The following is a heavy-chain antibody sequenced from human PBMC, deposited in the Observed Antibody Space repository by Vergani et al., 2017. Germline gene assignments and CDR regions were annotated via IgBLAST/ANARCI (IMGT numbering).Heavy chain of an antibody. CDR3: ARDYGLGSYCMWYYYYMHV. CDR1: GFTFSDYY. CDR2: ISSSGSTM. D-gene: IGHD2-15*01. Sequence: QVQLVESGGGLVKPGGSLRLSCAASGFTFSDYYMSWIRQAPGKGLEWVSYISSSGSTMYYAGSVKGRFTISRDNAKNSLYLQMNSLRAEDTAVYYCARDYGLGSYCMWYYYYMHVWGKGSTVTVSS. V-gene: IGHV3-11*01. J-gene: IGHJ6*03.